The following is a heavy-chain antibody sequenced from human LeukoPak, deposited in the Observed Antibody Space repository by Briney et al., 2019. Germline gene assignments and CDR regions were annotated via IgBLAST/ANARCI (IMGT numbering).Heavy chain of an antibody. V-gene: IGHV3-30*02. Sequence: PGGSLRLSCAASGFTFNSYGMHWVRQAPGKGLEWVALIWYDGSNKYYADSVKGRFTISRDNSKNTLYLQMNSLRAEDTAVYYCAKRIMVRGVITYWYFDLWGRGTLVTVSS. CDR1: GFTFNSYG. CDR2: IWYDGSNK. D-gene: IGHD3-10*01. CDR3: AKRIMVRGVITYWYFDL. J-gene: IGHJ2*01.